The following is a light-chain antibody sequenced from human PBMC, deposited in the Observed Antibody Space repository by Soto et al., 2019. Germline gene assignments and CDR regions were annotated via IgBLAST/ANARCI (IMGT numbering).Light chain of an antibody. Sequence: EIVLTQSPATLSLSPGERATLSCRASQSVSSYLAWYQQKPGQAPRLLIYDASNRATGIPARFSGSASGTDVTLIISSEEAEDFAAYYCQQRSNWPTFGPRTKVDIK. CDR3: QQRSNWPT. V-gene: IGKV3-11*01. CDR1: QSVSSY. J-gene: IGKJ3*01. CDR2: DAS.